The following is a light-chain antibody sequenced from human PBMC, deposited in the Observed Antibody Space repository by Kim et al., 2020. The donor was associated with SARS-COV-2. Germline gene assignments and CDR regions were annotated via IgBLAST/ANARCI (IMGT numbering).Light chain of an antibody. J-gene: IGLJ2*01. V-gene: IGLV2-14*03. CDR3: SSYTDDNTVI. CDR1: SSDIGGYNY. CDR2: DVT. Sequence: GHAITISCTGTSSDIGGYNYVSWYQQYPGKAPKLMIYDVTDRPSGVSNRFSGSKSANTASLTISGLRADDEATYYCSSYTDDNTVIFGGGTQLTVL.